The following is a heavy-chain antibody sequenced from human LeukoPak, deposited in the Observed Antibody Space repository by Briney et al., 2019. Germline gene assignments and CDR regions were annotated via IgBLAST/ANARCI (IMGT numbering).Heavy chain of an antibody. CDR2: IKQDGSEK. CDR3: ARDQGGNWNYGTFDI. V-gene: IGHV3-7*01. CDR1: EFTFSNYW. D-gene: IGHD1-7*01. J-gene: IGHJ3*02. Sequence: PGGSLRLSCVASEFTFSNYWMSWVRQAPGKGLEWVANIKQDGSEKYYVDSVKGRFTISRDNAKNSLYLQMNSLRAEDTAVYYCARDQGGNWNYGTFDIWGQGTMVTVSS.